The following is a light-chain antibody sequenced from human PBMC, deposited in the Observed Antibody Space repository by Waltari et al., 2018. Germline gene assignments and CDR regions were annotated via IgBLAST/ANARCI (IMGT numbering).Light chain of an antibody. J-gene: IGLJ2*01. CDR3: QTWGTGTPVV. V-gene: IGLV4-69*01. CDR1: SGPSSYA. CDR2: LNSDGSH. Sequence: QLVLTQSPSASASLGASVKLTCTLSSGPSSYAIAWHQQQPEKGPRYLMKLNSDGSHSTGDGIPDRFSGSSSGAERYLTLSSLQSEDEADYYCQTWGTGTPVVFGGGTKLTVL.